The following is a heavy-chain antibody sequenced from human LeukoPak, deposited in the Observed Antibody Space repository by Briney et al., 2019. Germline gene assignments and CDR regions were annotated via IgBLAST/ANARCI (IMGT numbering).Heavy chain of an antibody. CDR2: IWYDGSNK. D-gene: IGHD6-19*01. V-gene: IGHV3-30*02. CDR1: GFTFSSYG. CDR3: AKGRGYSSGWYYFDY. J-gene: IGHJ4*02. Sequence: ETGGSLRLSCAASGFTFSSYGIHWVRQAPGKGLEWVAVIWYDGSNKNYADSVKGRFTISRDNSKNTLYLQMNSLRAEDTAVYYCAKGRGYSSGWYYFDYWGQGTLVTVSS.